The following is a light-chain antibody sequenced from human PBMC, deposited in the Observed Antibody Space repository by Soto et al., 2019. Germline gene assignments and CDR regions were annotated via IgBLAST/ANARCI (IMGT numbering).Light chain of an antibody. CDR1: QSISNY. J-gene: IGKJ1*01. CDR3: QQCYRTPWT. CDR2: SAS. V-gene: IGKV1-39*01. Sequence: DIQMTQSPSSLSASVGDRVTITCRASQSISNYLNWYQQKPGKAPKLLIYSASSLQSGVPSRFSGSRSGTDFPLTISILQPEDFATYYCQQCYRTPWTFGQGTQVEI.